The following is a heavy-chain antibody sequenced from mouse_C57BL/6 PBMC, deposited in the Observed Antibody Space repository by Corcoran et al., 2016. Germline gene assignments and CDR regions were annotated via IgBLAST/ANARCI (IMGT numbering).Heavy chain of an antibody. Sequence: EVQLQQSGPELVKPGASVKISCKASGYTFTDYYMDWVKQSHGKSLEWIGDINPNNGGTSYNQKFKGKATLTVDKSSSTAYMELRSLTSEDSAVYYCARSDWDFDVWGTGTTVTVSS. J-gene: IGHJ1*03. CDR2: INPNNGGT. CDR1: GYTFTDYY. CDR3: ARSDWDFDV. V-gene: IGHV1-26*01.